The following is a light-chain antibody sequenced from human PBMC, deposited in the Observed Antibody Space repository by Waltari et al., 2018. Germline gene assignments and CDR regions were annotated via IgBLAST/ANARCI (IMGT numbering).Light chain of an antibody. CDR2: RAS. CDR3: QQSYIIPRT. J-gene: IGKJ1*01. Sequence: EIVLTQSPGTASLSPGERVTLSCRASQSVGSSSLAWYQQKPGQAPRLVIYRASRRATGIPDRFSGSGSGTDFSLTISRLEPEDFATYYCQQSYIIPRTFGQGTKVEIK. CDR1: QSVGSSS. V-gene: IGKV3-20*01.